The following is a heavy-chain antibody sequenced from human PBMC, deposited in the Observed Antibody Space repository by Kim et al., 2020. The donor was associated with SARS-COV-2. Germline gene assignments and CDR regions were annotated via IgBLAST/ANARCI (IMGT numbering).Heavy chain of an antibody. J-gene: IGHJ6*02. D-gene: IGHD1-26*01. CDR3: ARARWTGSYYHYGMDV. V-gene: IGHV4-39*07. Sequence: PSRKSRVSISVDTSKNQFSLKLSSVTAADTAVYYCARARWTGSYYHYGMDVWGQGTTVTISS.